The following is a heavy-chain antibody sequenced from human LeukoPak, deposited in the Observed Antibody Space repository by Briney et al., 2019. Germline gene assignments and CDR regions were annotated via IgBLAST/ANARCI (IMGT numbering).Heavy chain of an antibody. D-gene: IGHD1-26*01. Sequence: SETLSLTCTVSGGSISSYYWSWIRQPPGKGLEWIGYIYTSGSTNYNPSLKSRVTMSVDSSKNHFSLKLSSVTASDTAVYYCARVHAGATMAWGQGTLVTVSS. J-gene: IGHJ5*02. V-gene: IGHV4-4*09. CDR2: IYTSGST. CDR1: GGSISSYY. CDR3: ARVHAGATMA.